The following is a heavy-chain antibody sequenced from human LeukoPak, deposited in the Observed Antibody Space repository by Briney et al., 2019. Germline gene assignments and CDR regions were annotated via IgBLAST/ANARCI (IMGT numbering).Heavy chain of an antibody. CDR3: ARDDGMTTVYAFDI. D-gene: IGHD4-17*01. V-gene: IGHV1-2*02. Sequence: GASVKVSCKASGYTFTGYYMHWVRQAPGQGREWMVWINPNSGGTNYAQKFQGRVTKTRDTSMSTAYMELSRLRSDDTAVYYCARDDGMTTVYAFDIWGQGTMVTVSS. CDR1: GYTFTGYY. J-gene: IGHJ3*02. CDR2: INPNSGGT.